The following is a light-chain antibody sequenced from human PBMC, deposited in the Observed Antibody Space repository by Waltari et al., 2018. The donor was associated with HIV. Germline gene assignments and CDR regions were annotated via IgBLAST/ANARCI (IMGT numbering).Light chain of an antibody. CDR1: TGAVTSGYY. V-gene: IGLV7-43*01. Sequence: QTVVTQEPSLTVPPGGTVTLTCASSTGAVTSGYYPNWFQQKPGQPPRSLIYNINDKHSWTPARFSGSLLGGKVALTLSGVQPEDEAEYHCLLYYGGAWVFGGGTKLTVL. J-gene: IGLJ3*02. CDR3: LLYYGGAWV. CDR2: NIN.